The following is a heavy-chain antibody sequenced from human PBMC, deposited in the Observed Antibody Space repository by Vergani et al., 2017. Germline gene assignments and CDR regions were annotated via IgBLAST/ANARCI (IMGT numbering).Heavy chain of an antibody. CDR3: ARGIGRGNSAGGRPLDV. D-gene: IGHD4-23*01. Sequence: QVQLQESGPGLVKPPGTLSLTCAVSGDSISSNNCWTWVRQPPGKGLEWIGEICHTEDTKYSPSLKSRVTVSVDESRNLFSLKLSSVTAADTAVYYCARGIGRGNSAGGRPLDVWGKGTTVTVSS. V-gene: IGHV4-4*03. CDR1: GDSISSNNC. CDR2: ICHTEDT. J-gene: IGHJ6*04.